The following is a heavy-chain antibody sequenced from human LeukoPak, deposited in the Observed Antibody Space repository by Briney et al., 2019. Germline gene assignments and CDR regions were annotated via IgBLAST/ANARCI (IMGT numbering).Heavy chain of an antibody. CDR3: ARVRVPAAVEWFDP. CDR1: GFTVSSNY. V-gene: IGHV3-66*01. CDR2: IYSGGST. D-gene: IGHD2-2*01. J-gene: IGHJ5*02. Sequence: GGFLRLSCAASGFTVSSNYMSWVRQAPGRGLEWVSVIYSGGSTYYAGSVKGRFTISRDNSKNTLYLQMNSLRAEDTAVYYCARVRVPAAVEWFDPWGQGTLVTVS.